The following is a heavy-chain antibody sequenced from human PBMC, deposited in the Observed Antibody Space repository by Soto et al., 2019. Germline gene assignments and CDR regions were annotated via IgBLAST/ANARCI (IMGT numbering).Heavy chain of an antibody. V-gene: IGHV2-5*01. CDR1: GFSLSTSGVG. CDR2: IYWNDDK. Sequence: QITLKESGPTLVKPTQTLTLTCTFSGFSLSTSGVGVGWIRQPPGKALEWLALIYWNDDKRYSPSLKSRLTITKDTSKNQVVITMTNMDPVDTATYYCAHLGSGSEFDYWGQGTLVTFSS. CDR3: AHLGSGSEFDY. D-gene: IGHD3-10*01. J-gene: IGHJ4*02.